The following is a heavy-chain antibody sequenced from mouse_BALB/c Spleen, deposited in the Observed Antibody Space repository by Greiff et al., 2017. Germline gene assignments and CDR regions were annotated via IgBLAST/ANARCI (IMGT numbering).Heavy chain of an antibody. CDR1: GFSLTSYD. CDR3: VRVYGYDGSMDY. V-gene: IGHV2-9-2*01. J-gene: IGHJ4*01. Sequence: QVQLKESGPGLVAPSQSLSITCTVSGFSLTSYDISWIRQPPGKGLEWLGVIWTGGGTNYNSAFMSRLSISKDNSKSQVFLKMNSLQTDDTAIYYCVRVYGYDGSMDYWGQGTSVTVSS. CDR2: IWTGGGT. D-gene: IGHD2-2*01.